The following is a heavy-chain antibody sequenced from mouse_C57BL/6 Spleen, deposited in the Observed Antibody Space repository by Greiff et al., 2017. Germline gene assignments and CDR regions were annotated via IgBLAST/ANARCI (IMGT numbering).Heavy chain of an antibody. CDR3: ASDYGSSYWYFDV. V-gene: IGHV1-72*01. Sequence: VQLQQPGAELVKPGASVKLSCKASGYTFTSYWMHWVKQRPGRGLEWIGRIDPNSGGTKYNEKFKSKATLTVDKPSSTAYMQISSLTSEDSAVYYCASDYGSSYWYFDVWGTGTTVTVSS. CDR2: IDPNSGGT. CDR1: GYTFTSYW. D-gene: IGHD1-1*01. J-gene: IGHJ1*03.